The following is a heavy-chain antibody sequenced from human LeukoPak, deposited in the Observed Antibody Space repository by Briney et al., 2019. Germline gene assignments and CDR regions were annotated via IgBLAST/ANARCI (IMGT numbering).Heavy chain of an antibody. V-gene: IGHV4-61*02. CDR3: ARGLAARPFDY. CDR2: IYTSGST. J-gene: IGHJ4*02. D-gene: IGHD6-6*01. Sequence: SETLSLTCTVSGGSISSGSYYWSWIRQPAGKGLEWIGRIYTSGSTNYNPSLKSRVTISVDTSKNQFSLKLSSVTAADTAVYYCARGLAARPFDYWGQGTLVTVSS. CDR1: GGSISSGSYY.